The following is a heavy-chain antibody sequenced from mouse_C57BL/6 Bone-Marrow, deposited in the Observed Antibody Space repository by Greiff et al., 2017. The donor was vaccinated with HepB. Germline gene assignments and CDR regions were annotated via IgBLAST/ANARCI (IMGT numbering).Heavy chain of an antibody. V-gene: IGHV1-64*01. CDR1: GYTFTSYW. Sequence: QVQLQQSGAELVKPGASVKLSCKASGYTFTSYWMHWVKQRPGQGLEWIGMIHPNSGSTNYNEKFKSKATLTVDKSSSTAYMQLSSLTSEDSAVYYCARLTRVPDYFDYWGQGTTLTVSS. CDR3: ARLTRVPDYFDY. D-gene: IGHD2-14*01. J-gene: IGHJ2*01. CDR2: IHPNSGST.